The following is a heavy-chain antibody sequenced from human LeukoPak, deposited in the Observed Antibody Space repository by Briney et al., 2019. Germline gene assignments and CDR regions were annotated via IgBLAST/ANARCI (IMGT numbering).Heavy chain of an antibody. CDR3: ARTLYYYDRSGYFY. Sequence: GGSLRLSCAASGFTFSKYSMNWVRQAPGKGLEWVSYISPSSSNILYADSVKGLFTISRDNAKNSLYLQMNSLRAQDTAVYYCARTLYYYDRSGYFYWGQGTLVAVSS. D-gene: IGHD3-22*01. J-gene: IGHJ4*02. CDR2: ISPSSSNI. V-gene: IGHV3-48*01. CDR1: GFTFSKYS.